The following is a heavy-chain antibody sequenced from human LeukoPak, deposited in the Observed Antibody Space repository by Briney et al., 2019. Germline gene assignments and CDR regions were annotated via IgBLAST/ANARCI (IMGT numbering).Heavy chain of an antibody. CDR1: GFTFSSYE. D-gene: IGHD3-3*01. CDR2: ISTSGDTI. Sequence: GGSLTLSCAASGFTFSSYEMSWVRQAPGKGLEWVSYISTSGDTIHHADSVKGRFTISRDNAKNSLYLQMNSLRVEDTAVYYCARGVVMPYWGQGTLVPSPQ. J-gene: IGHJ4*02. V-gene: IGHV3-48*03. CDR3: ARGVVMPY.